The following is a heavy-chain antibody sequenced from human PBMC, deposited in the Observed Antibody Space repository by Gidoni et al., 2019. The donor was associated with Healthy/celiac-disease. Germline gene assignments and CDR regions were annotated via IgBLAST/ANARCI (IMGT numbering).Heavy chain of an antibody. D-gene: IGHD6-19*01. Sequence: QVQLVEPGGGLFKPGGSLRLSCAASGFTFSDYYMSWTRQAPGKGLEWVSVSSSGGSTVYYTDSVEGRFTISRDNAKNSRYLQMNSLRAEDTAVYYCAPGGIEVADTGGAGMNYWGQGTLVTVSS. CDR2: SSSGGSTV. CDR1: GFTFSDYY. V-gene: IGHV3-11*01. CDR3: APGGIEVADTGGAGMNY. J-gene: IGHJ4*02.